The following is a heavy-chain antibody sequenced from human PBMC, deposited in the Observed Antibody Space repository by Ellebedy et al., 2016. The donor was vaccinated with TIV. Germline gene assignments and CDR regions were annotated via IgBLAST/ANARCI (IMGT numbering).Heavy chain of an antibody. D-gene: IGHD7-27*01. J-gene: IGHJ4*02. CDR3: ARADWGSADY. CDR2: INQDGSEQ. V-gene: IGHV3-7*01. CDR1: GFTFSSYW. Sequence: GESLKISCAASGFTFSSYWMSWVRQAPGKGLEWVATINQDGSEQYYVDSVKGRFTISRDNAKSSLYLQMNSLRDEDTAVYYCARADWGSADYWGQGTLVTVSS.